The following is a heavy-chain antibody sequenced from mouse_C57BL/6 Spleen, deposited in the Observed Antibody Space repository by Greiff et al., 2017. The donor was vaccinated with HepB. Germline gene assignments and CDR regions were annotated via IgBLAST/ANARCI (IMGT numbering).Heavy chain of an antibody. CDR2: IYPGSGNT. CDR3: AREYDYDGAWFAY. CDR1: GYTFTDYY. V-gene: IGHV1-76*01. Sequence: QVQLQQSGAELVRPGASVKLSCKASGYTFTDYYINWVKQRPGQGLEWIARIYPGSGNTYYNEKFKGKATLTAEKSSSTAYMQLSSLTSEDSAVYFCAREYDYDGAWFAYWGQGTLVTVSA. J-gene: IGHJ3*01. D-gene: IGHD2-4*01.